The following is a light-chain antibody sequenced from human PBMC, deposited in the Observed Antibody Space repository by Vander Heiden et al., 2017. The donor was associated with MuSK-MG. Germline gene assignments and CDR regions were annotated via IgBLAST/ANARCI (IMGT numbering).Light chain of an antibody. CDR2: QDS. J-gene: IGLJ2*01. V-gene: IGLV3-1*01. CDR3: QAWDSSTVV. Sequence: SYELTQPPSVSVSPGQTASITCSGDKLGDKYACWYQQKPGQSPVLVIYQDSKRPSGIPVRFSGSNSGNTATLTISGTQAMDEADYYCQAWDSSTVVFGGGTKLTGL. CDR1: KLGDKY.